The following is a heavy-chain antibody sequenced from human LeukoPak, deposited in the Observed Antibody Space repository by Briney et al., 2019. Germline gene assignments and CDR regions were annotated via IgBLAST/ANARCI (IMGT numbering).Heavy chain of an antibody. CDR2: ISGSGGST. CDR3: AKDLTIQNYYDSSGGTLDAFDI. D-gene: IGHD3-22*01. J-gene: IGHJ3*02. Sequence: GGSLRLSCAASGFTFSSYEMNWVRQAPGKGLEWVSAISGSGGSTYYADSVKGRFTISKDNSKNTLYLQMNSLRAEDTAVYYCAKDLTIQNYYDSSGGTLDAFDIWGQGTMVTVSS. V-gene: IGHV3-23*01. CDR1: GFTFSSYE.